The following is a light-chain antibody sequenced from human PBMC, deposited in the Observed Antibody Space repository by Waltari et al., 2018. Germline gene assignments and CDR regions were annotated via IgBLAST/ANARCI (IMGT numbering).Light chain of an antibody. CDR2: DNN. J-gene: IGLJ3*02. CDR3: QSYDSSLRALV. V-gene: IGLV1-40*01. Sequence: QSVLTQPPSVSGAPGQRVTISCTGTTSNIGAGYDVHWYQQLPGTAPKLLIYDNNNRPSWVPARFSAAKSDTYASLAITGLQPEDEADYYCQSYDSSLRALVFGGGTKLTVL. CDR1: TSNIGAGYD.